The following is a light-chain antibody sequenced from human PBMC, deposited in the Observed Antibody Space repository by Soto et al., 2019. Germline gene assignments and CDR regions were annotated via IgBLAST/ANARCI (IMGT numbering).Light chain of an antibody. V-gene: IGKV1-33*01. CDR1: QDISNY. Sequence: DIQMTQSPSSLSASVGDRVTITCKASQDISNYLNWYQQKPGKAPKLLIFDASNVETGVPSRFSGSGSGTDFAFTIHSLQPEDAATYYCQQYEDFPLTFGGGTKVGIK. J-gene: IGKJ4*01. CDR2: DAS. CDR3: QQYEDFPLT.